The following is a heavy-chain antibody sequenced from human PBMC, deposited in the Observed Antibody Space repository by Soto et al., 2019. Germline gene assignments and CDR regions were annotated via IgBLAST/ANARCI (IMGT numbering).Heavy chain of an antibody. CDR2: ISAYNGNT. CDR1: GYTFTSYV. D-gene: IGHD3-3*01. CDR3: AREGHYDFWSGYYPTGVYYYYGMDV. J-gene: IGHJ6*02. Sequence: ASVKVSCKASGYTFTSYVISWVRQAPGQGLEWMGWISAYNGNTNYAQKLQGRVTMTTDTSTSTAYMELRSLRSDDTAVYYCAREGHYDFWSGYYPTGVYYYYGMDVWGQGTTVTVSS. V-gene: IGHV1-18*01.